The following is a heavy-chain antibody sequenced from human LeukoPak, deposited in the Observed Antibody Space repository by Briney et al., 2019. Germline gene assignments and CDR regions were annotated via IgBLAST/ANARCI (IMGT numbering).Heavy chain of an antibody. CDR2: ISSSSSTI. Sequence: GGSLRLSCAASGFTFSSYSMNWVRQAPGKGLEWVSYISSSSSTIYYADSVKGRFTISRDNAKNSLYLQMNSLRAEDTAVYYCAKDRGDNYFDYWGQGTLVTVSS. CDR1: GFTFSSYS. D-gene: IGHD5-12*01. CDR3: AKDRGDNYFDY. J-gene: IGHJ4*02. V-gene: IGHV3-48*01.